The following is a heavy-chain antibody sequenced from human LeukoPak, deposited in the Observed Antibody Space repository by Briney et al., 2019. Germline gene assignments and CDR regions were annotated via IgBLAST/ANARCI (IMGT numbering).Heavy chain of an antibody. Sequence: PSETLSLTCTVSGGSISSSSYYWGWIRQPPGKGLEWIGSIYYSGSTYYNPSLKSRVTISVDTSKNQFSLKLSSVTAADTAVYYCARQFPPYYFDYWGQGTLVTVSS. CDR1: GGSISSSSYY. CDR3: ARQFPPYYFDY. D-gene: IGHD2-21*01. CDR2: IYYSGST. V-gene: IGHV4-39*01. J-gene: IGHJ4*02.